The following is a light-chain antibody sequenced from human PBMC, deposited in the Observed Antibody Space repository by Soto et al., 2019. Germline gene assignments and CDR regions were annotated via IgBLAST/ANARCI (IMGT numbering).Light chain of an antibody. CDR1: QGISSY. J-gene: IGKJ1*01. CDR2: AAS. Sequence: AIRMTQSPSSFSASTGDRVTITCRASQGISSYLALYQQKPGKAPKLLIYAASTLQSGVPSRFSGSGSGTDFPLTISCLQSEDFAAYYCQQYYSYPRTFGQGTKVEIK. V-gene: IGKV1-8*01. CDR3: QQYYSYPRT.